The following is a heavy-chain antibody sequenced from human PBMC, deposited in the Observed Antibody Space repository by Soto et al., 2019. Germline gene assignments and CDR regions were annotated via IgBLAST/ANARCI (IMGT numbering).Heavy chain of an antibody. CDR3: ARGLLGLEEQWLVRRPFDY. Sequence: QVQLQQWGAGLLKPSETLSLTCAVYGGSFSGYYWSWIRQPPGKGLEWIGEINHSGSTNYNPSLKGRVTISVDTSKNQFSLKLSSVTAADTAVYYCARGLLGLEEQWLVRRPFDYWGQGTLVTVSS. CDR1: GGSFSGYY. CDR2: INHSGST. J-gene: IGHJ4*02. V-gene: IGHV4-34*01. D-gene: IGHD6-19*01.